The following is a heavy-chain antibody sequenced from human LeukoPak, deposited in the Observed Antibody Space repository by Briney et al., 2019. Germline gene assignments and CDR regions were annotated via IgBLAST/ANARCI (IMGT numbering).Heavy chain of an antibody. CDR1: GFTFSSYV. J-gene: IGHJ4*02. Sequence: GGSLRLSCAASGFTFSSYVMNWVRQAPGKGLERVSTIGFRGYSTYYADSVKGRFTISRDNSKNTLYLQMNSLRAEDTAIYYCAKAIAGAGSDYWGQGTLVTVSS. CDR2: IGFRGYST. D-gene: IGHD6-13*01. V-gene: IGHV3-23*01. CDR3: AKAIAGAGSDY.